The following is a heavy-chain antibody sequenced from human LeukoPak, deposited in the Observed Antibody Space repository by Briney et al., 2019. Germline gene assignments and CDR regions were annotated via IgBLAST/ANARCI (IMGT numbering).Heavy chain of an antibody. Sequence: TGGSLRLSCATSGFSFSSYWMSWVRQAPGKGLEWVANIKQDGSEKYYVDSVKGRFTISRDNAKNSLYLQMNSLRAEDTAVYYCARALSSTSPGYWGQGTLVTVSS. CDR3: ARALSSTSPGY. CDR2: IKQDGSEK. CDR1: GFSFSSYW. D-gene: IGHD2-2*01. J-gene: IGHJ4*02. V-gene: IGHV3-7*01.